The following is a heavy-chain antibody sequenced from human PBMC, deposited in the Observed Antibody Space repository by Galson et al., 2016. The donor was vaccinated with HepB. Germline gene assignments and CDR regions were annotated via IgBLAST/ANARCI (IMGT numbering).Heavy chain of an antibody. CDR1: GFTFDHHT. D-gene: IGHD6-13*01. V-gene: IGHV3-43*01. Sequence: SLRLSCAASGFTFDHHTMHWVRHAPGKGLQWVSLISWNGGTTHYADSVKGRFTISRDNSKNSLYLQMNSLRSEDTAFYYCTKGEGYSSSWSENHFASWGQGTLVTVSS. J-gene: IGHJ4*02. CDR3: TKGEGYSSSWSENHFAS. CDR2: ISWNGGTT.